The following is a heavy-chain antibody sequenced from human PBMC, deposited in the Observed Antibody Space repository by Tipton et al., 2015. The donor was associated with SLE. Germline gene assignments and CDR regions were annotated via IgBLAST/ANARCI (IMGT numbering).Heavy chain of an antibody. J-gene: IGHJ3*02. D-gene: IGHD3-3*01. CDR2: ISSTRSAI. CDR3: ARRHFGVVFISAFDI. V-gene: IGHV3-48*01. Sequence: SLRLSCEGSGLTFVKFSMNWVRQAPGKGLEWLSYISSTRSAIHYAYSVKGRLTVSRNNAKNSLYQQMNSLRAEDTAVYYCARRHFGVVFISAFDIWGQGTMVTVSS. CDR1: GLTFVKFS.